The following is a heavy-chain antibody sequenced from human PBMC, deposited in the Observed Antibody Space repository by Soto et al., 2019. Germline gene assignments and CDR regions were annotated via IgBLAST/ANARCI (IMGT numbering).Heavy chain of an antibody. V-gene: IGHV4-39*01. CDR3: ARLDLSSGWYEGDY. D-gene: IGHD6-19*01. CDR2: IYYSGST. CDR1: GGSISSSSYY. J-gene: IGHJ4*02. Sequence: SETLSLTCTVSGGSISSSSYYWGWIRQPPGKGLEWIGSIYYSGSTYYNPSLKSRVTISVDTSKNQFSLKLSSVTAADTAVYYCARLDLSSGWYEGDYWGQGTLVTVSS.